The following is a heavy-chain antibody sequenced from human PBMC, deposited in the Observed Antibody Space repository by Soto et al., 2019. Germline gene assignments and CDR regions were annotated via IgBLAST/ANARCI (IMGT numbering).Heavy chain of an antibody. D-gene: IGHD2-15*01. J-gene: IGHJ4*02. CDR1: GFSLSSHA. Sequence: LRLSCVASGFSLSSHAVSWVRQTPEKGLEWVSSISDSGATSPYADFVKGRFTVSRDNSRNTLYLQMDSLRVEDTAVYYCAKVKYYSVSGGNHPVGYWGQGTVVTVSS. CDR2: ISDSGATS. V-gene: IGHV3-23*01. CDR3: AKVKYYSVSGGNHPVGY.